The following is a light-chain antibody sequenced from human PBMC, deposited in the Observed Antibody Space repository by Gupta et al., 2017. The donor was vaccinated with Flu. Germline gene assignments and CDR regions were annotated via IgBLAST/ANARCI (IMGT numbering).Light chain of an antibody. CDR2: WAS. Sequence: DMVMTQSPASLAVSLGERATINCKSSQSVLYSSNSKNYLAWYQQKPGQPPKLLIYWASTRETGVPDRFSGSGSGTDFTLTISSLQAEDVAVYYCQQYYSTPRTFGQGTKVEIK. J-gene: IGKJ1*01. CDR3: QQYYSTPRT. V-gene: IGKV4-1*01. CDR1: QSVLYSSNSKNY.